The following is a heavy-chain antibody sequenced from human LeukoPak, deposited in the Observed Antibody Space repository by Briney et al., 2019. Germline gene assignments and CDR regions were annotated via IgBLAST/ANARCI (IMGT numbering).Heavy chain of an antibody. CDR2: ISSSGSTI. CDR3: ARYCSGGSCYPYYYYYYMDV. CDR1: GFTFSSYA. Sequence: GGSLRLSCVASGFTFSSYAMTWVRQAPGKGLEWVSYISSSGSTIYYADPVKGRFTISRDNAKNSLYLQMNSLRAEDTAVYYCARYCSGGSCYPYYYYYYMDVWGKGTTVTVSS. J-gene: IGHJ6*03. V-gene: IGHV3-48*04. D-gene: IGHD2-15*01.